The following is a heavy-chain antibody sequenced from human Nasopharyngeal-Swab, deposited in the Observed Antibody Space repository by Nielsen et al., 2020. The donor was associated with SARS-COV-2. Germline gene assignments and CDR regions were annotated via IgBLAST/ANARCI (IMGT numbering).Heavy chain of an antibody. Sequence: SVKVSCKASGYTLTSYAINWVRQAPGQGLEWMGWINTNTGNPTYVQGFTGRFVFSLDTSVSTAYLQISSLKAEDTAMYYCARQAVFANFDNWGQGTLVTVSS. D-gene: IGHD2-21*01. CDR2: INTNTGNP. V-gene: IGHV7-4-1*02. J-gene: IGHJ4*02. CDR3: ARQAVFANFDN. CDR1: GYTLTSYA.